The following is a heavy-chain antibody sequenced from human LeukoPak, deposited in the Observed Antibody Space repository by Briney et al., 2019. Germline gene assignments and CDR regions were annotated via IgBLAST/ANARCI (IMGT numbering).Heavy chain of an antibody. J-gene: IGHJ4*02. CDR3: AVLTYQLLDYYFDY. D-gene: IGHD2-2*01. CDR2: IKQDGSEK. V-gene: IGHV3-7*01. CDR1: GFTFSSYW. Sequence: GGSLRLSCAASGFTFSSYWMSWVRQAPGKGLERVANIKQDGSEKYYVDSVKGRFTISRDNAKNSLYLQMNSLRAEDTAVYYCAVLTYQLLDYYFDYWGQGTLVTVSS.